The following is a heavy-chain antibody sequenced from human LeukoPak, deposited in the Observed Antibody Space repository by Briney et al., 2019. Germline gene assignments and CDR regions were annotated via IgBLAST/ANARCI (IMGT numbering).Heavy chain of an antibody. J-gene: IGHJ3*02. Sequence: SETLSLTCTVSGGSISSYYWSWIRQPPGKGLEWIGYIYYSGSTNYNPSLKSRVTISVDTSKNQFSLKLSSVTAADTAVYYCARASLETTVVTPAARAFDIWGQGTMVTVSS. D-gene: IGHD4-23*01. CDR3: ARASLETTVVTPAARAFDI. CDR1: GGSISSYY. V-gene: IGHV4-59*01. CDR2: IYYSGST.